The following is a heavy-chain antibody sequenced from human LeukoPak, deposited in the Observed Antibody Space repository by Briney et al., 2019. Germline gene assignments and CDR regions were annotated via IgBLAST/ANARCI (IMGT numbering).Heavy chain of an antibody. CDR1: GFTFSTYG. D-gene: IGHD3-10*01. Sequence: GGSLRLSCAASGFTFSTYGMHWVRQAPGKGLEWVSFIRYGGSNKYYADSVKGRFTISRDNSKNILYLQVNSLRAEDTAVYYCATGHYYTSGRALDYWGQGSLVTVSS. CDR3: ATGHYYTSGRALDY. J-gene: IGHJ4*02. V-gene: IGHV3-30*02. CDR2: IRYGGSNK.